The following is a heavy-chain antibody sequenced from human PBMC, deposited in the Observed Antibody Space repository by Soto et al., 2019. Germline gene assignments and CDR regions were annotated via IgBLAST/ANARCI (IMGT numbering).Heavy chain of an antibody. CDR3: ARSSGRRHVFTFDYGLDV. D-gene: IGHD3-16*01. CDR2: SSSSGGYT. J-gene: IGHJ6*02. V-gene: IGHV3-11*06. Sequence: QVQLVESGGGLVEPGGSLRLSCAASGFSVGDNYMTWIRQAPGKGLEWLSYSSSSGGYTNYADSVKGRFTISRYNAKNSLYLQMDSLRAEDPAVYFCARSSGRRHVFTFDYGLDVWGQGTTVTVSS. CDR1: GFSVGDNY.